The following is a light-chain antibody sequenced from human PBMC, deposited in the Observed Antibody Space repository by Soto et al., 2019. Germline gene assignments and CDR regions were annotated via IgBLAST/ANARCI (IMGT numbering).Light chain of an antibody. CDR1: QSISNY. J-gene: IGKJ5*01. Sequence: DVQMTQSPSSLSASVGDRVTITCRSSQSISNYLNWYQQNPGEPPRVLIYGATNVQSGVPSRFSGSGSGTDFPLTISNLRPEDFATYFCHQTYSPPLPFGQGTRL. V-gene: IGKV1-39*01. CDR2: GAT. CDR3: HQTYSPPLP.